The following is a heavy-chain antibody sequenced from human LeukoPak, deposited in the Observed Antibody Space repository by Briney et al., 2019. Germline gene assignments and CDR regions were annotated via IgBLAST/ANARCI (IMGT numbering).Heavy chain of an antibody. Sequence: SETLSLTCTVSGGSISSGDYYWSWIRQPPGKGLEWIGYIYYSGSTYYNPSLKSRVTISVDTSKNQFSLKLSSVTAADTAVYYCARQGRWLQLRDYWGQGTLVTVSS. J-gene: IGHJ4*02. CDR3: ARQGRWLQLRDY. CDR1: GGSISSGDYY. CDR2: IYYSGST. V-gene: IGHV4-30-4*01. D-gene: IGHD5-24*01.